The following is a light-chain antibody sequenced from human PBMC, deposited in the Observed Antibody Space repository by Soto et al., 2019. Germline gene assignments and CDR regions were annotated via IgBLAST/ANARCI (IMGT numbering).Light chain of an antibody. Sequence: EIVMTQFSATLSLPPVQGATLSCRASLSVSSNLAWYQQKPGQAPRLLIYGASTRATGIAARFSGSGSGPEFTLTISSLQAEDFAVYYCQQYNNWPPITFGQGTRLDIK. V-gene: IGKV3-15*01. CDR1: LSVSSN. CDR2: GAS. J-gene: IGKJ5*01. CDR3: QQYNNWPPIT.